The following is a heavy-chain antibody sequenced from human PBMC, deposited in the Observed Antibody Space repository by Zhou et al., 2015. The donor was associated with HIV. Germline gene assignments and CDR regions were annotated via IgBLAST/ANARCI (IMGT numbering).Heavy chain of an antibody. CDR3: TRGFRGSPFSSGSLYFDS. Sequence: QVQLVQSGAEVKKPGSSVRVSCKASGGTFSSFAINWVRLAPGQGPEWMGMIIPASGAPSYAPKFQGRVSLSADVSTTTAYMDLSSLRSDDTAIYFCTRGFRGSPFSSGSLYFDSWAREPWSPSPQ. CDR1: GGTFSSFA. CDR2: IIPASGAP. J-gene: IGHJ4*02. D-gene: IGHD3-22*01. V-gene: IGHV1-69*18.